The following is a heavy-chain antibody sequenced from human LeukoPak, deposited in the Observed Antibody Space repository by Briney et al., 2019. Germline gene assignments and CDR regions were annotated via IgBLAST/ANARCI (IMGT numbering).Heavy chain of an antibody. CDR1: GGSISSRSYY. D-gene: IGHD6-19*01. CDR2: IYYSGST. V-gene: IGHV4-39*02. Sequence: PSETLSLTCTVSGGSISSRSYYWGGIRHPPGKGLEWIGSIYYSGSTYYNPSLKSRVTISVDTSKNHFSLKLSSVTAADTAVYYCATSGWYLLPGIYWGQGTLVTVSS. J-gene: IGHJ4*02. CDR3: ATSGWYLLPGIY.